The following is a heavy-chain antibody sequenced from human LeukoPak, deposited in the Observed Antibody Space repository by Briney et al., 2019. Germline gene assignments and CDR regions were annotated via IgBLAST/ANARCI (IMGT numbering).Heavy chain of an antibody. J-gene: IGHJ4*02. CDR2: ITGHGGYT. D-gene: IGHD3-22*01. CDR1: GFTFSSYG. CDR3: ARVRNYNDSSGYYYDY. Sequence: GGSLRLSCSASGFTFSSYGMHWVRQAPGKGLEYVSAITGHGGYTYYADSLKGRFTISRDNSKNTLHLQMSSLRAEDTAVYYCARVRNYNDSSGYYYDYWGQGTLVTVSS. V-gene: IGHV3-64D*06.